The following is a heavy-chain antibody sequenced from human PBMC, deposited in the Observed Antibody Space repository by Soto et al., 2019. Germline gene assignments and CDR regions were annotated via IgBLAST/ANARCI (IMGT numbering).Heavy chain of an antibody. J-gene: IGHJ5*02. V-gene: IGHV4-59*12. D-gene: IGHD5-18*01. CDR1: GGSISSYY. Sequence: KASETLSLTCTVSGGSISSYYWSWIRQPPGKGLEWIGYIYYSGSTNYNPSLKSRVTISVDTSKNQFSLKLSSVTAADTAVYYCARGPNLWLHRWFDPWGQGTLVTVSS. CDR2: IYYSGST. CDR3: ARGPNLWLHRWFDP.